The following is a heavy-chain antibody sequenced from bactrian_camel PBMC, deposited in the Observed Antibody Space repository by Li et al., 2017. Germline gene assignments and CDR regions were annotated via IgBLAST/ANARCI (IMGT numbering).Heavy chain of an antibody. J-gene: IGHJ4*01. CDR1: GFTFSAYA. CDR3: VKPNPDARGGFDH. D-gene: IGHD1*01. CDR2: RNGHNGNT. Sequence: VQLVESGGGLVQPGGSLRLSCATSGFTFSAYAMRWVRQAPGKGLEWVSTRNGHNGNTYYADSVKGRFTISRDNAKNTVYLLMNSLKPEDTAVYYCVKPNPDARGGFDHWGQGTQVTVS. V-gene: IGHV3S40*01.